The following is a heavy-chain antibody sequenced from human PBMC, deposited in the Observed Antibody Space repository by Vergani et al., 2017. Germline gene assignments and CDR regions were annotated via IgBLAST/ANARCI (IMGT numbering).Heavy chain of an antibody. CDR2: IQFDGSNQ. V-gene: IGHV3-30*02. Sequence: QVQLVESGGGVVQRGGSLRLSCATSGFTLSNYDMQWIRQGPGKGLEFVAVIQFDGSNQYYADSVKGRFTLSRDFSKNTLYLQMNSLRTDDTATYYCAKHFRGWGIDYWGQGTQVIFSS. CDR3: AKHFRGWGIDY. J-gene: IGHJ4*02. CDR1: GFTLSNYD. D-gene: IGHD3-16*01.